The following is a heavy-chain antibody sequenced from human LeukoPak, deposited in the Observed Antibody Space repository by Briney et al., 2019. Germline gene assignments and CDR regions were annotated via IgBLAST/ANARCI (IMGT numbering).Heavy chain of an antibody. D-gene: IGHD6-13*01. CDR2: IYYSGST. J-gene: IGHJ4*02. V-gene: IGHV4-61*08. CDR3: ARVPAIAAALFDY. Sequence: SETLSLTCTVSGGSISSGGYYWSWIRQPPGKGLEWIGYIYYSGSTNYNPSLKSRVTISVDTSKNQFSLKLSSVTAADTAVYYCARVPAIAAALFDYWGQGTLVTVSS. CDR1: GGSISSGGYY.